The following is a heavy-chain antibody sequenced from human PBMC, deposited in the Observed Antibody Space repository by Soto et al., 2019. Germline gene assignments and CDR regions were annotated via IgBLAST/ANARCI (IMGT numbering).Heavy chain of an antibody. V-gene: IGHV4-59*01. Sequence: QVQLQESGPGLVKPSQTLSLTCTVSGGSIHDYYWVWIRQPPGKGLEWIGSIFYTGGTDYKPSLKRRLTLSLATSKNQCSLNLSSVTAAATAVYYCARVKRGAFDHWGQGALVTVSS. CDR2: IFYTGGT. J-gene: IGHJ4*02. CDR1: GGSIHDYY. CDR3: ARVKRGAFDH.